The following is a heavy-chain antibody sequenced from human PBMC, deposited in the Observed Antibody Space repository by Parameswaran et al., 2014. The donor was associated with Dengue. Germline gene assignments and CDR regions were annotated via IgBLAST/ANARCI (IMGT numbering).Heavy chain of an antibody. CDR2: IWYDGTNK. CDR3: ARNIGRVGFALY. V-gene: IGHV3-33*01. D-gene: IGHD1-26*01. Sequence: QAGGSLRLSCTASGFTFSDYGMHWVRQAPGKGLEWVAVIWYDGTNKYYADSVKGRFTISRDNSKNTLYLQMNSLRAEDSAVYYCARNIGRVGFALYWGRGALVTVSS. CDR1: GFTFSDYG. J-gene: IGHJ4*02.